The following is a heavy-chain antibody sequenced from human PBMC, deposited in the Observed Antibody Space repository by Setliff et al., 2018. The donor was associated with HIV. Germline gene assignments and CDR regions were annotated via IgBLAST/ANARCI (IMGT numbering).Heavy chain of an antibody. V-gene: IGHV1-18*01. D-gene: IGHD6-6*01. CDR3: ARDGEYSSSSSNGFDY. CDR2: ISAYNGNT. Sequence: ASVKVSCKASGYTFTSYGISWVRQAPGQGFEWMGWISAYNGNTNYAQKLQGRVTMTTDTSTSTAYMELRSLRSDDTAVYYCARDGEYSSSSSNGFDYWGQGTLVTVSS. J-gene: IGHJ4*02. CDR1: GYTFTSYG.